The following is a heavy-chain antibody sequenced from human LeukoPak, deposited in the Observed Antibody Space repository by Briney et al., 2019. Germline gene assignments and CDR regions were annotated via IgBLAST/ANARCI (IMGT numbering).Heavy chain of an antibody. CDR2: INDSGNP. V-gene: IGHV4-34*01. J-gene: IGHJ4*02. CDR1: GESFSGYY. Sequence: SETLSLTCAVYGESFSGYYWSWIRQPPGKALEWIGEINDSGNPNYKSSLSSRATISVDTSRNQISLKLSSVTAADTAVYYCARVVGRYYKIDYWGQGTLVTVSS. D-gene: IGHD1-26*01. CDR3: ARVVGRYYKIDY.